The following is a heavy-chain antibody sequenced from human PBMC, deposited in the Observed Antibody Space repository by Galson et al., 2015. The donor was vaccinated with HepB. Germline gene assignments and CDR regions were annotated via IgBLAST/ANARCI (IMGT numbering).Heavy chain of an antibody. CDR2: ISGSGGST. V-gene: IGHV3-23*01. D-gene: IGHD3-22*01. Sequence: SLRLSCAASGFTFSSYAMSWVRQAPGKGLEWVSAISGSGGSTYYADSVEGRFTISRDNSKNTLYLQMNSLRAEDTAVYYCAKDVRSSVIMGAPVVADEYFQHWGQGTLVTVSS. CDR1: GFTFSSYA. CDR3: AKDVRSSVIMGAPVVADEYFQH. J-gene: IGHJ1*01.